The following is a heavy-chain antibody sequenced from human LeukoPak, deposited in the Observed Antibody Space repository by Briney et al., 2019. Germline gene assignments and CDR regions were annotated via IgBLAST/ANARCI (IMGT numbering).Heavy chain of an antibody. V-gene: IGHV3-21*01. D-gene: IGHD2-15*01. CDR2: ISSSSSYI. J-gene: IGHJ3*02. CDR3: ARAQYCSGGSCYSSAFDI. CDR1: GLTFSSYS. Sequence: KSGGSLRLSCAASGLTFSSYSMNWVRQAPGKGLEWVSSISSSSSYIYYADSVKGRFTISRDNAKNSLYLQMNSLRAEDTAVYYCARAQYCSGGSCYSSAFDIWGQGTMVTVSS.